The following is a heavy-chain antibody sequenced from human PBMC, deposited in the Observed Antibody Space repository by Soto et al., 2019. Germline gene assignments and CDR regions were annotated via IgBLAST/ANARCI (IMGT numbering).Heavy chain of an antibody. J-gene: IGHJ4*02. CDR3: ARLGAFFQALDS. D-gene: IGHD3-16*01. CDR1: GGSISSSSYY. Sequence: TSETLSLTWTVSGGSISSSSYYWGWIRQPPGKGLEWIGSIFYSGSTYYNPSLKSRVTISVDTSKNQFSLKLTSVTAADTAIYYCARLGAFFQALDSWGQGTLVTVSS. V-gene: IGHV4-39*01. CDR2: IFYSGST.